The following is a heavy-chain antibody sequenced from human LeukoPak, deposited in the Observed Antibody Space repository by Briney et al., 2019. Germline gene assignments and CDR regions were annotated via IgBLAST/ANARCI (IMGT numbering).Heavy chain of an antibody. D-gene: IGHD2-2*01. J-gene: IGHJ4*02. V-gene: IGHV1-46*01. CDR3: ARGGGWVVPAAKYYFDY. Sequence: ASVKVSCKASGYTFTSYYMHWVRQAPGQGLEWMGIINPSGGSTSYAQKFQGRVTMTRDTSTSTVYMELSSLRSEDTAVYYCARGGGWVVPAAKYYFDYWGQGTLVTASS. CDR2: INPSGGST. CDR1: GYTFTSYY.